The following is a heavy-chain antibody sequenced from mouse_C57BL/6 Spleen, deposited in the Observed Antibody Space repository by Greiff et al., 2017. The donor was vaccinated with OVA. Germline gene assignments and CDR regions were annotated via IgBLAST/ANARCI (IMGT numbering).Heavy chain of an antibody. D-gene: IGHD2-4*01. CDR2: IHPSDSDT. J-gene: IGHJ3*01. CDR3: AIRGGLQAWFAY. CDR1: GYTFTSYW. Sequence: QVQLKQPGAELVKPGASVKVSCKASGYTFTSYWMHWVKQRPGQGLEWIGRIHPSDSDTNYNQKFKGKATLTVDKSSSTAYMQLSSLTSEDSAVYYCAIRGGLQAWFAYWGQGTLVTVSA. V-gene: IGHV1-74*01.